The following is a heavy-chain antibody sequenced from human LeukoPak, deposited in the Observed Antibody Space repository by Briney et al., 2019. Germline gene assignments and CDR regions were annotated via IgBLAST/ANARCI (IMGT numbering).Heavy chain of an antibody. Sequence: RSSETLSLTCTVSGYSISSGYYWGWIRQPPGKGLEWIGSIYQSGSTYYNPSLKSRVTISPDTSKNQFSLKLSSVTAADTAVYYCARELRTTVINPRGWWYFDLWGRGTLVTVSS. CDR2: IYQSGST. J-gene: IGHJ2*01. V-gene: IGHV4-38-2*02. CDR1: GYSISSGYY. D-gene: IGHD4-23*01. CDR3: ARELRTTVINPRGWWYFDL.